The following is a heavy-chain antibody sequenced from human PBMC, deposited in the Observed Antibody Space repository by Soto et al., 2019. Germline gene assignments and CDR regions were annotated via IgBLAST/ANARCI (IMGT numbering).Heavy chain of an antibody. J-gene: IGHJ1*01. D-gene: IGHD6-13*01. Sequence: EVQLVEPGGGLVQPGRSLRLSCAASGFTCDDYAMHWVRQVPGKGLEWVSGINWNSGSIGYADSVKGRFAISRDNAKNSLHLQMNSLRAEDTAFYYCVKDESINWYSGHFRHWGQGTLVTVSS. CDR2: INWNSGSI. CDR1: GFTCDDYA. CDR3: VKDESINWYSGHFRH. V-gene: IGHV3-9*01.